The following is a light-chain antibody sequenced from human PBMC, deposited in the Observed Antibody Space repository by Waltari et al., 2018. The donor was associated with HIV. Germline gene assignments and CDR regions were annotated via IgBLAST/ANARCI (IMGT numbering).Light chain of an antibody. Sequence: QSALTQPASVSGSPGQSITISCTGTSNHVGSSNYVSWHQQHPGEAPKLIIHDVSDRPSGISNRFSGSKSGNTASLTISGLQTEDEADYYCSSYTSSTTYVFGTGTRVTVL. CDR1: SNHVGSSNY. CDR2: DVS. CDR3: SSYTSSTTYV. J-gene: IGLJ1*01. V-gene: IGLV2-14*03.